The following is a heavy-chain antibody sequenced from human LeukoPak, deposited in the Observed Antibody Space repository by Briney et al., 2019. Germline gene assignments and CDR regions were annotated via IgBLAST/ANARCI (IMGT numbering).Heavy chain of an antibody. CDR3: ARGWSGDYVEY. CDR1: GGSISSYY. J-gene: IGHJ4*02. V-gene: IGHV4-59*01. D-gene: IGHD2-15*01. CDR2: IYYSGST. Sequence: SETLSLTCTVSGGSISSYYWSWVRQPPGKGLEWIGYIYYSGSTNYNPSLKSRVPISVDTSKNQFSLKLSSVTAADTAVYYCARGWSGDYVEYWGQGTLVTVSS.